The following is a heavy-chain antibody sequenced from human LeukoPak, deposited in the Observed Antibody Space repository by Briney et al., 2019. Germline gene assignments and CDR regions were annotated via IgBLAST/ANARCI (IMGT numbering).Heavy chain of an antibody. D-gene: IGHD1-1*01. CDR3: AKDFVRYNIQFDY. J-gene: IGHJ4*02. Sequence: GGSLRLSCAASGLSFSFYAMSWVRQAPGKGLEWVSSISGGGAGTYYADSVRGRFTISRDNSKNTLYLQMNSLRAEDTALYYCAKDFVRYNIQFDYWGQGALVTVSS. V-gene: IGHV3-23*01. CDR2: ISGGGAGT. CDR1: GLSFSFYA.